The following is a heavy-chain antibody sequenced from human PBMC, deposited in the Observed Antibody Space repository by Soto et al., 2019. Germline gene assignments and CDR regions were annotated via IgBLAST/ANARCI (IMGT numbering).Heavy chain of an antibody. V-gene: IGHV4-59*01. CDR2: IYYSGST. CDR1: GGSISSYY. CDR3: AREGSSWYYFDY. Sequence: SETLSLTCTVSGGSISSYYWSWIRQPPGKGLEWIGYIYYSGSTNYNPSLKSRVTISVDTSKNQFSLKLSSVTAADTAVYYCAREGSSWYYFDYWGQGTLVTVSS. J-gene: IGHJ4*02. D-gene: IGHD6-13*01.